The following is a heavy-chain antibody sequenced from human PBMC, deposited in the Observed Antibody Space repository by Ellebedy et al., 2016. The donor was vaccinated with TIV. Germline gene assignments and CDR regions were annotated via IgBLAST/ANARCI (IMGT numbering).Heavy chain of an antibody. CDR2: ISWDGGSR. CDR3: ARVNGSGNRAFEI. CDR1: GFSFDDST. Sequence: GESLKISCAASGFSFDDSTMHWVRQAPGKGLEWVSLISWDGGSRYYAESVKGRFTISRDNAKNTLHLQMNSLRAEDTAVYYCARVNGSGNRAFEIWGQGTMVTVSS. D-gene: IGHD3-10*01. V-gene: IGHV3-43*01. J-gene: IGHJ3*02.